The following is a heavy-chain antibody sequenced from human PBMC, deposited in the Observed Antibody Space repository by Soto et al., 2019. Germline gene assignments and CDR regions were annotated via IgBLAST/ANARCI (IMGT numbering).Heavy chain of an antibody. CDR3: TTVLGGSWGTLYYYYYMDV. CDR1: GFTFSNAW. D-gene: IGHD7-27*01. V-gene: IGHV3-15*01. J-gene: IGHJ6*03. CDR2: IKSKTDGGTT. Sequence: PGGSLRLSCAASGFTFSNAWMSWVRQAPGKGLEWVGRIKSKTDGGTTDYAAPVKGRFTISRDDSKNTLYLQMNSLKAEDTAVYYCTTVLGGSWGTLYYYYYMDVWGKGTTVTVSS.